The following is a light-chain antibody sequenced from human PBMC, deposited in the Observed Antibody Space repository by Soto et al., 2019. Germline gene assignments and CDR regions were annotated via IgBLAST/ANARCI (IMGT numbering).Light chain of an antibody. V-gene: IGKV1-39*01. CDR1: QSISSY. J-gene: IGKJ3*01. CDR2: AAS. Sequence: DIQMTQSPSTLSGSVGDRVTITCRASQSISSYLNWYQQKPGKAPKLLINAASTLRSGVPSRFSGSGSGTDFTLTIDSLQPEDFATYYCQQSYNSPFNFGPGTKVDIK. CDR3: QQSYNSPFN.